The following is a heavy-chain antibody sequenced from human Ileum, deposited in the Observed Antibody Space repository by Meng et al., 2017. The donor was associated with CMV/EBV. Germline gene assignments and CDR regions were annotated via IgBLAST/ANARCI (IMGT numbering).Heavy chain of an antibody. CDR2: INGDGSSI. Sequence: EVQLLDSGGSLVQPGWSLRLSCAASGVTFSGSWMHWVRQAPGKGLVWVSRINGDGSSISYADSVKGRFTISRDNAKNTLYLQMNSLRVEDTAVYYCARLKSGYGNFDYWGQGTLVTVSS. CDR1: GVTFSGSW. V-gene: IGHV3-74*02. J-gene: IGHJ4*02. CDR3: ARLKSGYGNFDY. D-gene: IGHD5-12*01.